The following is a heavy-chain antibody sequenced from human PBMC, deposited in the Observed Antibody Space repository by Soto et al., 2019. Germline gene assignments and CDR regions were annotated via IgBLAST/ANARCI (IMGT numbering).Heavy chain of an antibody. CDR2: ISYDGGNQ. V-gene: IGHV3-30-3*01. D-gene: IGHD4-4*01. J-gene: IGHJ4*02. CDR3: ETGPVTQTSFIDH. CDR1: GFTFSSYP. Sequence: PGGSLRLSCEASGFTFSSYPMHWVRQAPGKGLEWVTVISYDGGNQYYADSVKGRFTISRDNSKDTLYLQMHSLRSDDTAVYFCETGPVTQTSFIDHWGQGTLVTVSS.